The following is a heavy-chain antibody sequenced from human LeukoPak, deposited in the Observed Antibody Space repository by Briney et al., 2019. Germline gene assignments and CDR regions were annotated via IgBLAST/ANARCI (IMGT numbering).Heavy chain of an antibody. D-gene: IGHD3-22*01. CDR1: GGSFSGYY. CDR2: INHSGST. V-gene: IGHV4-34*01. CDR3: ARHHYDYYDSSGYFFDY. J-gene: IGHJ4*02. Sequence: PSETLSLTCAVYGGSFSGYYWSWIRQPPGKGLEWIGEINHSGSTNYNPSLKSRVTISVDTSKNQFSLKLSSVTAADTAVYYCARHHYDYYDSSGYFFDYWGQGTLVTVSS.